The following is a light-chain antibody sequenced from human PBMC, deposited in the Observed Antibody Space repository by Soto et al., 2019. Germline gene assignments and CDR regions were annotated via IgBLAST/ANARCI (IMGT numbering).Light chain of an antibody. V-gene: IGLV1-51*01. CDR3: GTWDSSLSAAV. J-gene: IGLJ1*01. Sequence: QSVLXQPPSVSAAPGQKVTISCSGSSSNIGNNYVSWYQQLPGTAPKLLIYDNNKRPSGIPDRFSGSKSGTSATLGITGLQTGDEADYYCGTWDSSLSAAVFGTGTKVTVL. CDR2: DNN. CDR1: SSNIGNNY.